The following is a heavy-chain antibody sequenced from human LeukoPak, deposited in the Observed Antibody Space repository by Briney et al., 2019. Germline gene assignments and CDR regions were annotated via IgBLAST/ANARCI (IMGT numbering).Heavy chain of an antibody. CDR1: GFSFNTYG. J-gene: IGHJ4*02. D-gene: IGHD6-13*01. V-gene: IGHV3-30*18. CDR3: AKQIAAAGYNYFDY. Sequence: GGSLRLSCAASGFSFNTYGMHWVRQGPGKGLEWVAVISYDGSNKWYADSVKGRFTISRDNSKNTLYLQMNSLRAEDTAVYYCAKQIAAAGYNYFDYWGQGTLVTVSS. CDR2: ISYDGSNK.